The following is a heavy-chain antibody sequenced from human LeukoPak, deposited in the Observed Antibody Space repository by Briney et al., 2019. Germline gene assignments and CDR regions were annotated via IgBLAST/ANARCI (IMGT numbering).Heavy chain of an antibody. J-gene: IGHJ4*02. CDR1: GYTFSRYG. Sequence: ASVKVSCKTSGYTFSRYGISWVRQAPGQGLEWMGWVSTYNGNTNYAQKLQGRVTMTTDKSTSTAYMELRSLRSDDTAVYYCARDRATLRGNNYDLLTGYYTGWDYWAQGTLVSVSS. V-gene: IGHV1-18*01. CDR3: ARDRATLRGNNYDLLTGYYTGWDY. D-gene: IGHD3-9*01. CDR2: VSTYNGNT.